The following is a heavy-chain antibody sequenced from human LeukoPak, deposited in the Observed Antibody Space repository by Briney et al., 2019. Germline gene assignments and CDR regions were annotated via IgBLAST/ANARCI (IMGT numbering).Heavy chain of an antibody. Sequence: SETLSLTCAVYGGSFSGYYWSWIRQPPGKGLEWIGEINHSGSTNYNPSLKSRVTISVDTPKNQFSLKLSSVTAADTAVYYCARITVGANGYNWFDPWGQGTLVTVSS. D-gene: IGHD1-26*01. CDR3: ARITVGANGYNWFDP. J-gene: IGHJ5*02. CDR2: INHSGST. CDR1: GGSFSGYY. V-gene: IGHV4-34*01.